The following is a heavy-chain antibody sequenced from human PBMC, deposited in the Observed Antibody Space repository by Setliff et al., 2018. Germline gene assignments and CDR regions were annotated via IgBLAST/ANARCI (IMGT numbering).Heavy chain of an antibody. CDR3: AGEGRRGINYNFWSGTLDY. V-gene: IGHV3-30*01. J-gene: IGHJ4*02. D-gene: IGHD3-3*01. CDR1: GFTFSSSA. CDR2: ISDDGINK. Sequence: GGSLRLSCAASGFTFSSSAMHRVRQARGKGLEWVAVISDDGINKYYADSVKGRFTISRDNFKNSLYLQMNSLRPEDTAMYYCAGEGRRGINYNFWSGTLDYWGQGTRVTVSS.